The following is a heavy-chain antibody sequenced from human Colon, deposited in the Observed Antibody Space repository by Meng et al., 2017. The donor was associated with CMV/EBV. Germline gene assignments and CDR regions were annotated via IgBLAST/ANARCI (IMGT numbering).Heavy chain of an antibody. CDR3: AKDLYYDSSGHNWFDP. J-gene: IGHJ5*02. D-gene: IGHD3-22*01. Sequence: GFTFSSEGMHWVRQAPGKGLEWVAVISYDGSNKYYADSVKGRFTISRDNSKNTLYLQMNSLRAEDTAVYYCAKDLYYDSSGHNWFDPWGQGTLVTVSS. V-gene: IGHV3-30*18. CDR2: ISYDGSNK. CDR1: GFTFSSEG.